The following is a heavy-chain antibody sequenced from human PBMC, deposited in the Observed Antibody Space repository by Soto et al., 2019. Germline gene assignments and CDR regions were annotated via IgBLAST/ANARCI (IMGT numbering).Heavy chain of an antibody. Sequence: GASVKVSCKASGGTFSSYAISWVRQAPGQGLEWMGGIIPIFGTANYAQRFQGRVTITADESTSTAYMELSSLRSEDTAVYYCARTPYQLLYLGGFDPWGQGTLVTVSS. CDR2: IIPIFGTA. J-gene: IGHJ5*02. D-gene: IGHD2-2*02. CDR1: GGTFSSYA. CDR3: ARTPYQLLYLGGFDP. V-gene: IGHV1-69*13.